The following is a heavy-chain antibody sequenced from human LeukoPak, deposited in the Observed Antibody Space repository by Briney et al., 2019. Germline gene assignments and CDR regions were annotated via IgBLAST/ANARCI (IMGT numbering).Heavy chain of an antibody. CDR1: GFTFSNYG. J-gene: IGHJ5*02. CDR3: ARDPSLSP. V-gene: IGHV3-30*02. D-gene: IGHD2-2*01. CDR2: IRYDGNNK. Sequence: GGSLRLSCGASGFTFSNYGMLWVRQAPGKGLDWVAFIRYDGNNKLYADSVKGRFTISRDNSKNTLYLHINNLRAEDTAVYYCARDPSLSPWGQGTLVTVSS.